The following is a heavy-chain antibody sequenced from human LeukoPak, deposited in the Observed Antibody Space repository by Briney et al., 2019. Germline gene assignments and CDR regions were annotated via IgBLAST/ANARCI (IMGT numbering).Heavy chain of an antibody. Sequence: GRSLRLSCAASGFTFSSYAMHWVRQDPGKGLEWVAVISYDGNNKYYADSVKGRFTISRDNAKNSLYLQMNSLRAEDTAVYYCARDSDPGYYDTNGYRRVNAFDFWGQGTMVTVSS. CDR1: GFTFSSYA. D-gene: IGHD3-22*01. J-gene: IGHJ3*01. CDR3: ARDSDPGYYDTNGYRRVNAFDF. V-gene: IGHV3-30*04. CDR2: ISYDGNNK.